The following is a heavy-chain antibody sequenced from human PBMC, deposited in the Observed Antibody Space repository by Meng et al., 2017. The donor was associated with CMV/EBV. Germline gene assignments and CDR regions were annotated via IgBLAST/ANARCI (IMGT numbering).Heavy chain of an antibody. Sequence: ASVKVSCKASGYTFTSYYMHWVRQAPGQGLEWMGIINPSGGSTSYAQKFQGRVTMTTDTSTSTAYMELRSLRSDDTAVYYCARDQGWGQQLVNWRYNWFDPWGQGTLVTVSS. CDR3: ARDQGWGQQLVNWRYNWFDP. D-gene: IGHD6-13*01. V-gene: IGHV1-46*01. CDR2: INPSGGST. J-gene: IGHJ5*02. CDR1: GYTFTSYY.